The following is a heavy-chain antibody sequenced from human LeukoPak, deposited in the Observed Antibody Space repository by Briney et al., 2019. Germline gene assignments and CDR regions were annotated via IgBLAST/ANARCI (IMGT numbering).Heavy chain of an antibody. CDR3: ARGDIVVVPAASAFDI. CDR2: MNPNSGNT. D-gene: IGHD2-2*01. V-gene: IGHV1-8*01. CDR1: GYTFTSYD. Sequence: GASVKVSCKASGYTFTSYDIKWVRQATGQGLEWMGWMNPNSGNTGYAQKFQGRVTMTRNTSISTAYMELSSLRSEDTAVYYCARGDIVVVPAASAFDIWGQGTMVTVSS. J-gene: IGHJ3*02.